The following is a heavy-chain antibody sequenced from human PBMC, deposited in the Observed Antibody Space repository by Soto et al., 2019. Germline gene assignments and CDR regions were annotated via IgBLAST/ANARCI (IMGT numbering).Heavy chain of an antibody. V-gene: IGHV1-69*13. J-gene: IGHJ4*02. CDR1: GGTFRTSS. Sequence: SVKVSCKASGGTFRTSSISWVRQAPGQGLEWMGGIIPIFGTTNYAPEFQGRLTITADESTRTAYLELSSLRSDDTALYYSARDGHWNDLDYWGQGT. CDR2: IIPIFGTT. D-gene: IGHD1-1*01. CDR3: ARDGHWNDLDY.